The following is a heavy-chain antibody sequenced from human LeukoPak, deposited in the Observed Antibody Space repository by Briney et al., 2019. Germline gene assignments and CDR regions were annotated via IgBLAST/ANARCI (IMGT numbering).Heavy chain of an antibody. Sequence: GGSLRLSCTASGFTFGDYAMSWVRQAPGKGLERVGFIRSKAYGGTTEYAASVKGRFTITRDHSTSIAYLQMNSLKTVDTAVYYCTREVGATRGWGQGTLVTVSS. V-gene: IGHV3-49*04. CDR3: TREVGATRG. CDR2: IRSKAYGGTT. CDR1: GFTFGDYA. J-gene: IGHJ4*02. D-gene: IGHD1-26*01.